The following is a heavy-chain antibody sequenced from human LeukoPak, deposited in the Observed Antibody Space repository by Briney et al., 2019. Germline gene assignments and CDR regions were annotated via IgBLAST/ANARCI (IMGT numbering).Heavy chain of an antibody. V-gene: IGHV3-21*01. D-gene: IGHD3-22*01. CDR1: GFTFSSYS. CDR2: ISSSSSYI. CDR3: AKGAHRYYYDSSGYYYFDY. J-gene: IGHJ4*03. Sequence: PGGSLRLSCAASGFTFSSYSMNWVRQAPGKGLEWVSSISSSSSYIYYADSVKGRFTISRDNAKNSLYLQMNSLRAEDTAVYYCAKGAHRYYYDSSGYYYFDYWGKGTTVTVSS.